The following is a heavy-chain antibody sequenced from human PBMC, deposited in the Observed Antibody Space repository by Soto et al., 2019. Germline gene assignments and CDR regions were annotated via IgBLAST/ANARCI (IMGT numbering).Heavy chain of an antibody. J-gene: IGHJ4*02. Sequence: SETLSLTCAVYGAPFRGYYWTWIRQPPGKGLEWIGEINNTGSTKYNPSLKSRVTISLDTSKKQFSLSLRSVTAADTAVYYCARGREIFGAVTPFEYWGQGTQVTVSS. CDR1: GAPFRGYY. CDR3: ARGREIFGAVTPFEY. D-gene: IGHD3-3*01. CDR2: INNTGST. V-gene: IGHV4-34*01.